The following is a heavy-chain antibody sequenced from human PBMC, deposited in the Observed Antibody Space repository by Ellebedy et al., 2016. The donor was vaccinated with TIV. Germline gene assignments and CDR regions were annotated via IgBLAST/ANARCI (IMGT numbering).Heavy chain of an antibody. V-gene: IGHV4-39*07. CDR3: ARSVGWLRSFDY. J-gene: IGHJ4*02. D-gene: IGHD5-12*01. Sequence: SETLSLXXTVSGGSIITNSFYWDWIRQPPGMGLEWIGNIYYSGSTFYNPSLKSRVTISLDTSKNQFSLTLSSVTAADTAVYYCARSVGWLRSFDYWGQGNLVTVSS. CDR2: IYYSGST. CDR1: GGSIITNSFY.